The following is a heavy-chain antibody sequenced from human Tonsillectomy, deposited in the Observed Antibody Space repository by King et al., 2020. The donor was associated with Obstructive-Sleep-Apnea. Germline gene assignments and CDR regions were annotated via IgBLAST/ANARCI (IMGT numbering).Heavy chain of an antibody. D-gene: IGHD3-16*02. CDR3: ARLFGSYQNYYHSGIDA. V-gene: IGHV1-69*01. CDR2: IIPIFRTA. J-gene: IGHJ6*02. CDR1: GGTFNIYA. Sequence: AQLVQSGAEVKKPGSSVKVSCKASGGTFNIYAISWVRQAPGQGLEWMGGIIPIFRTANYAQKFQGRVTITAEESTSTAYMELSSLRSEDTAVYYCARLFGSYQNYYHSGIDAWGHGTTVTVSS.